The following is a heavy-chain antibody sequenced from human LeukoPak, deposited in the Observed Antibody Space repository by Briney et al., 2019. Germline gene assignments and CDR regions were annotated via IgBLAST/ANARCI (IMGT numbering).Heavy chain of an antibody. D-gene: IGHD3-10*01. CDR1: GFTFSSYS. J-gene: IGHJ5*02. Sequence: GGSLRLSCAASGFTFSSYSMNWVRQAPGKGLEWVSSISSSSSYIYYADSVKGRFTISRDNAKNSLYLQMNSLRAEDTAVYYCARDMRFGELSWFDPWGQGTLVTVSS. CDR3: ARDMRFGELSWFDP. V-gene: IGHV3-21*01. CDR2: ISSSSSYI.